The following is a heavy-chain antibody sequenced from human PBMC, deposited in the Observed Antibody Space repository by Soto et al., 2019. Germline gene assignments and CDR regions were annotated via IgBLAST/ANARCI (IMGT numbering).Heavy chain of an antibody. V-gene: IGHV1-2*04. CDR2: INPNSGGT. Sequence: ASVKVSCKASGYTFTGYYMHWVRQAPGQGLEWMGWINPNSGGTNYAQKFQGWVTMARDTSISTAYMKLSSLRSEDTAVYYCARGDYDILTGYYYYYGMDVWGQGTTVTVSS. D-gene: IGHD3-9*01. CDR3: ARGDYDILTGYYYYYGMDV. CDR1: GYTFTGYY. J-gene: IGHJ6*02.